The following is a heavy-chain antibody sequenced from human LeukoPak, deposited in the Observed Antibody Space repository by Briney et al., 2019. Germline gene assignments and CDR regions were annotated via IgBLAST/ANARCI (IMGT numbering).Heavy chain of an antibody. CDR3: ARDGGSYATGDYYFDY. J-gene: IGHJ4*02. V-gene: IGHV1-69*05. CDR1: GGTFSSYA. Sequence: GASVKDSCKASGGTFSSYAISWVRQAPGQGLEWMGGIIPIFGTANYAQKFQGRVTITTDESTSTAYMELSSLRSEDTAVYYCARDGGSYATGDYYFDYWGQGTLVTVSS. D-gene: IGHD1-26*01. CDR2: IIPIFGTA.